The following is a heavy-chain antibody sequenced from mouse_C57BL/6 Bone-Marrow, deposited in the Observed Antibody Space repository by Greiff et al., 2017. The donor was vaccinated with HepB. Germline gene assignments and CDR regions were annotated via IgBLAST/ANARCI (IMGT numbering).Heavy chain of an antibody. CDR2: INPSNGGT. CDR3: ARSRTTVVAWYFDV. J-gene: IGHJ1*03. V-gene: IGHV1-53*01. D-gene: IGHD1-1*01. Sequence: VKLQQPGTELVKPGASVKLSCKASGYTFTSYWMHWVKQRPGQGLEWIGNINPSNGGTNYNEKFKSKATLTVDKSSSTAYMQLSSLTSEDSAVYYCARSRTTVVAWYFDVWGRGTTVTVSS. CDR1: GYTFTSYW.